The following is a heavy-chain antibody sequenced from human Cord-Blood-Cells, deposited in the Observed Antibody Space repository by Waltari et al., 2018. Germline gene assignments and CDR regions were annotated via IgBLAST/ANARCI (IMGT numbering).Heavy chain of an antibody. Sequence: QVQLVQSGAEVKKPGASVKVSCKASGYTFTRDDINSVRQASGQGLVRMGWMNTKTGNTGYAQKFQGRCTMTGNTSISTAYMGLSSLGSEDTAVYYCARGVGARGGDALDSWGQGTMVTVSS. CDR3: ARGVGARGGDALDS. CDR2: MNTKTGNT. V-gene: IGHV1-8*01. D-gene: IGHD1-26*01. J-gene: IGHJ3*02. CDR1: GYTFTRDD.